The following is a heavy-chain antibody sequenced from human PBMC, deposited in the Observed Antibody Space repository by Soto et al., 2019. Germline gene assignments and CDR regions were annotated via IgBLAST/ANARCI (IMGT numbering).Heavy chain of an antibody. V-gene: IGHV4-59*01. CDR1: GGSISSFY. CDR3: ARSQRNNSGYDHYFDY. CDR2: IYYSGST. D-gene: IGHD5-12*01. J-gene: IGHJ4*02. Sequence: SETLSLTCTVSGGSISSFYWSWIRQPPGKGLEWIGYIYYSGSTNYNPSLKSRVTISVDTSKNQFSLKLSSVTAAHTAVYYCARSQRNNSGYDHYFDYWGQGTLVTVSS.